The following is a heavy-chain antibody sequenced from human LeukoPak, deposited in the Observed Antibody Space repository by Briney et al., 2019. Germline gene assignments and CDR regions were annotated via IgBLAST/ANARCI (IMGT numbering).Heavy chain of an antibody. CDR1: GFLLSSYS. J-gene: IGHJ4*02. D-gene: IGHD2-15*01. CDR3: VRVKGSYFDY. CDR2: ISSSGSAI. V-gene: IGHV3-48*01. Sequence: GGSLRLSCAASGFLLSSYSINWVRQAPGKGLEWVSYISSSGSAIYYVDSVKGRFTVSRDNAKNSLFLQMNSPRAEDTAVYYCVRVKGSYFDYWGQGALVTVSS.